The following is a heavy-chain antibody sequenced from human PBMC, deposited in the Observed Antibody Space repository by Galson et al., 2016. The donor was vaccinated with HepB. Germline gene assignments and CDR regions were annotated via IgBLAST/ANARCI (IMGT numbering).Heavy chain of an antibody. CDR2: ISDDGSNE. CDR3: ARDDFWTGPPSASFSFDY. V-gene: IGHV3-30-3*01. Sequence: SLRLSCAASGFIFNNYAIHWVRQAPGKGLEWVAVISDDGSNEYYADSVKGRFTISRDNSKNTLYLQMNSLRAEDTAVFYCARDDFWTGPPSASFSFDYWGQGTLVTVYS. CDR1: GFIFNNYA. J-gene: IGHJ4*02. D-gene: IGHD3/OR15-3a*01.